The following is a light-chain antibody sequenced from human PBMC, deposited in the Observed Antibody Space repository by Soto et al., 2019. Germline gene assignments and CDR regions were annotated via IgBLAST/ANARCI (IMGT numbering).Light chain of an antibody. Sequence: EIVLTQSPGNLSLSPGDRATLSCRASQSLGNYLAWYQQKPGQAPRLLIYDASNRAPDIPVRFSGSGSGTDFTLTISSLEPGDFAVYYCQQRDDWSSVTFGGGTRVEIK. CDR2: DAS. J-gene: IGKJ4*01. CDR1: QSLGNY. V-gene: IGKV3-11*01. CDR3: QQRDDWSSVT.